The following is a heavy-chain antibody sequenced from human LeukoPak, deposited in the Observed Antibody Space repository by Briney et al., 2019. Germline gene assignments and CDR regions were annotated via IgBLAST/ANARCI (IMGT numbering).Heavy chain of an antibody. J-gene: IGHJ4*02. D-gene: IGHD3-16*02. Sequence: PGGSLRLSCAASGFTFSSYAMHWVRQAPGKGLEWVAVISYDGSNKYYADSVKGRFTISRDNSKNTLYLQMNSLRAEDTAVYYCAREDPYMPSGPKGCFDYWGQGTLVTVSS. CDR2: ISYDGSNK. V-gene: IGHV3-30*04. CDR3: AREDPYMPSGPKGCFDY. CDR1: GFTFSSYA.